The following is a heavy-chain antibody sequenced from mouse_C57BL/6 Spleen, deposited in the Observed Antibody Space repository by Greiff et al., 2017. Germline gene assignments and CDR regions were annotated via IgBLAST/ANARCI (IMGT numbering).Heavy chain of an antibody. V-gene: IGHV5-4*01. D-gene: IGHD1-1*01. CDR2: ISDGGSYT. CDR1: GFTFSSYA. Sequence: EVKLVESGGGLVKPGGSLKLSCAASGFTFSSYAMSWVRQTPEKRLEWVATISDGGSYTYYPDNVKGRFTISRDNAKNNLYLQMSHLKSEDTAMYYCAREGTTPFDYWGQGTTLTVSS. CDR3: AREGTTPFDY. J-gene: IGHJ2*01.